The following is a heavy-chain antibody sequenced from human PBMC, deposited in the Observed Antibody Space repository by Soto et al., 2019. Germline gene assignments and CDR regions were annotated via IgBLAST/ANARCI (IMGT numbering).Heavy chain of an antibody. CDR2: IVVGSGNT. CDR3: AAEGQIDDAFDI. V-gene: IGHV1-58*01. Sequence: ASVKVCCKASGFTFTSSAVQWVRQARGQRLEWIGWIVVGSGNTNYAQKFQERVTITRDMSTSTAYMELSSLRSEDTAVYYCAAEGQIDDAFDIWGQGTMVTVSS. J-gene: IGHJ3*02. CDR1: GFTFTSSA.